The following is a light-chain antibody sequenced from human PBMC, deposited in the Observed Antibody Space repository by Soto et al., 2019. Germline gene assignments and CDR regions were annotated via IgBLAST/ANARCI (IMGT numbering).Light chain of an antibody. Sequence: QSALTQPASVSGSPGKSITISCTGTRSDVGAYNFVSWHQQHPGKAPKLMIYNVYDRTSGISYRFSGSKSGNTASLTISGLQGEDEADYYCSAYTVSRTYVFGTGTKVTVL. V-gene: IGLV2-14*03. CDR2: NVY. CDR1: RSDVGAYNF. J-gene: IGLJ1*01. CDR3: SAYTVSRTYV.